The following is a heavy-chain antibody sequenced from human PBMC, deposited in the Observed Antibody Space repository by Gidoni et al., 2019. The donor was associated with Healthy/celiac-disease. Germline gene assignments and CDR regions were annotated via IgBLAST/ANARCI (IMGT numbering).Heavy chain of an antibody. CDR3: AREAPKMVRGVEFDY. D-gene: IGHD3-10*01. J-gene: IGHJ4*02. Sequence: VQLVQSGAEVTKPGASVKVSCKASGYTFTSYGISWVRQAPGQGLEWMGWISAYKGNTNYAQKLQGRVTMTTDTATSTAYRELRSLRSDDTAVYYCAREAPKMVRGVEFDYWGQGTLVTVSS. CDR2: ISAYKGNT. V-gene: IGHV1-18*01. CDR1: GYTFTSYG.